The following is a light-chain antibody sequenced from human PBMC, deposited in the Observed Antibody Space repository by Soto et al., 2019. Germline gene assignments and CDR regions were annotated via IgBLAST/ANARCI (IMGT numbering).Light chain of an antibody. J-gene: IGKJ1*01. V-gene: IGKV1-5*03. CDR2: KAS. CDR1: QSISSW. CDR3: QNSYNPPPWT. Sequence: DIQMPQSPSSLSASVGDRVTITCRASQSISSWLAWYQQKPGKAPKLLIYKASSLESGVPSRFSGSGSGTEFTLTISSLQPEDFATYYCQNSYNPPPWTFGQGTKVDIK.